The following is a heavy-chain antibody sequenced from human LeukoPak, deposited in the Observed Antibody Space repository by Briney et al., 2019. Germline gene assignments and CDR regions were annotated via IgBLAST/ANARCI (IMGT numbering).Heavy chain of an antibody. CDR3: ARGSHSDKPSYYYMDV. V-gene: IGHV3-48*03. D-gene: IGHD1-14*01. CDR2: ISSSGSTI. CDR1: GFTFSTYE. Sequence: GGSLRLSCAASGFTFSTYEINWVRQAPGKGLEWVSYISSSGSTIYYADSVKGRFTITRDNAKNSLYLQMNSLRAEDTAVYYCARGSHSDKPSYYYMDVWGKGTTVTVSS. J-gene: IGHJ6*03.